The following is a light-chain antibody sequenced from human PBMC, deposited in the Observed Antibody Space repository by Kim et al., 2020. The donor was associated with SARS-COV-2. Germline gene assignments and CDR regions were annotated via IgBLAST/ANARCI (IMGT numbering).Light chain of an antibody. Sequence: DIQMTQSPSSLSASVGDRVTITCRASQSISTYLNWYQQKPGKAPKLLIYGASNLPSGVPSRFSGSGSGTEFPLPHSPLQPEEFGTYYCPPGYCSFWQGTKLEI. J-gene: IGKJ2*01. V-gene: IGKV1-39*01. CDR2: GAS. CDR3: PPGYCS. CDR1: QSISTY.